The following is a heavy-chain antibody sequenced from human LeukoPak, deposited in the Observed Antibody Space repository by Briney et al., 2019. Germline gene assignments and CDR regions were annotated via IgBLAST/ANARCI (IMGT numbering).Heavy chain of an antibody. CDR3: ARGVAIAEGRFDL. CDR2: INPNNGFT. J-gene: IGHJ4*02. CDR1: GYAFTGSY. D-gene: IGHD6-13*01. V-gene: IGHV1-2*02. Sequence: ASVKVSCKAAGYAFTGSYIHWVRQAPGQGLEWMGWINPNNGFTAYAQNFQGRVTMTRDTSISTAYMDLSRLTSDDTAVYFCARGVAIAEGRFDLWGQGTLVTVSS.